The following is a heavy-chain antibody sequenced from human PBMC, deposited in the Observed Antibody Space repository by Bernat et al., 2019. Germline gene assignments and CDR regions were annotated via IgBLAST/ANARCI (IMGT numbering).Heavy chain of an antibody. CDR3: AGEEKGSMMVARAFDY. CDR1: GGTFSSYT. Sequence: QVQLVQSGAEVKKPGSSVKVSCKASGGTFSSYTISWVRQAPGQGLEWMGRIIPILGIANYAQKFQGRVTITADKSTSTAYMELSSLRSEDTAVYYCAGEEKGSMMVARAFDYWGQGTLVTVSS. V-gene: IGHV1-69*02. D-gene: IGHD3-10*01. J-gene: IGHJ4*02. CDR2: IIPILGIA.